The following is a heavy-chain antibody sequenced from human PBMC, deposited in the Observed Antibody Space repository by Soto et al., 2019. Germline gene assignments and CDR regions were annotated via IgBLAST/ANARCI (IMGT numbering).Heavy chain of an antibody. CDR1: GFTFRSYW. D-gene: IGHD3-10*01. Sequence: ESGGGLVQPGGSLRLSCAASGFTFRSYWMSWVRQAPGKGLEWVANMDQDGSEIYYLGSVRGRFTISRDNTKSSLYLQMNSLRAEDTAMYYCARDRGAWGYWGQGTLVTVSS. J-gene: IGHJ4*02. V-gene: IGHV3-7*01. CDR3: ARDRGAWGY. CDR2: MDQDGSEI.